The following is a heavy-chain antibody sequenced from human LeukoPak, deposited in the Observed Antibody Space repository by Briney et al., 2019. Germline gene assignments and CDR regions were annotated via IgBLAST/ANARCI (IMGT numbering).Heavy chain of an antibody. CDR3: AAVHYYYGMDV. CDR2: IYNSGST. CDR1: GGSISSSTYY. V-gene: IGHV4-39*01. J-gene: IGHJ6*02. Sequence: SETLSLTCPVSGGSISSSTYYWGWIRQPPGKGLEWIGNIYNSGSTYYNPSLKSRVAISVDTSKNQFSLKLSSVTAADTAVYYCAAVHYYYGMDVWGQGTTVTVSS.